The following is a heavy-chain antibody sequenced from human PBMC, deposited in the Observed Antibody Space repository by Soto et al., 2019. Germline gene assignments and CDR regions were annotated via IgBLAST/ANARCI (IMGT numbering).Heavy chain of an antibody. V-gene: IGHV4-39*01. CDR2: IYYSGST. CDR1: GGSISSSSYY. Sequence: SETLSLTCTVSGGSISSSSYYWGWIRQPPGKGLEWIGSIYYSGSTYYNPSLKSRVTISVDTSKNQFSLKLSSVTAADTAVYYCARRLAARRPNWFDPWGQGTLVTVSS. D-gene: IGHD6-6*01. CDR3: ARRLAARRPNWFDP. J-gene: IGHJ5*02.